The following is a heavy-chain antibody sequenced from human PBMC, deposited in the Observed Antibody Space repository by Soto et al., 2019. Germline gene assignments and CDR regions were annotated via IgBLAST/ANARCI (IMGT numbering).Heavy chain of an antibody. CDR2: IKQDGSER. V-gene: IGHV3-7*04. Sequence: EVQLVESGGGLVQRGESLRLSCAASGFTFSAYWMNWVRHAPGKGLEWVANIKQDGSERYYVDSVKGRFTISRDNAKKSLYLQMDSLRDEATAVYYCSGGTGWLVTDWGQGTLVTVSS. CDR3: SGGTGWLVTD. CDR1: GFTFSAYW. J-gene: IGHJ1*01. D-gene: IGHD6-19*01.